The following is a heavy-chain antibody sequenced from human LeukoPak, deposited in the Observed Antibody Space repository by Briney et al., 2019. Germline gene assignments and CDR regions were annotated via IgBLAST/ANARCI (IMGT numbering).Heavy chain of an antibody. CDR3: ARHPGLGLADY. CDR1: GGSISSSSYY. Sequence: SETLSLTCTVSGGSISSSSYYWGWIRQPPGKGLEWIGGIYYSGSTYYNPSLKSRVTISVDTSKNQFSLKLSSVTAADTAVYYCARHPGLGLADYWGQGTLVTVSS. J-gene: IGHJ4*02. D-gene: IGHD1-1*01. V-gene: IGHV4-39*01. CDR2: IYYSGST.